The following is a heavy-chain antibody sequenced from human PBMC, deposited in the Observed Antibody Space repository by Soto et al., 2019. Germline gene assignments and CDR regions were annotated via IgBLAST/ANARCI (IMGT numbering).Heavy chain of an antibody. CDR3: ARVLITNISGRSTYYYYGMDV. Sequence: SVKVSCKASGGTFSSYAISWVRQAPGQGLEWMGGIIPIFGTANYAQKFQGRVTITADESTSTAYMELSSLRSEDTAVYYCARVLITNISGRSTYYYYGMDVWGQGTTVTVSS. V-gene: IGHV1-69*13. D-gene: IGHD1-20*01. CDR1: GGTFSSYA. J-gene: IGHJ6*02. CDR2: IIPIFGTA.